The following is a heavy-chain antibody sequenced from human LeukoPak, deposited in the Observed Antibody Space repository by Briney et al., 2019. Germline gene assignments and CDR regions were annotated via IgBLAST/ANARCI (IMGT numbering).Heavy chain of an antibody. CDR1: GLTFNSYA. CDR2: ISGSSGNT. CDR3: AKVWRSGGSSFDY. Sequence: GGSLRLSCAASGLTFNSYAMSWVRQAPGKGLEWVSAISGSSGNTYYADSVKGRFAISRDNSKNTLYLQINSLRPEDTAVYYCAKVWRSGGSSFDYWGQGTLVTVSS. J-gene: IGHJ4*02. V-gene: IGHV3-23*01. D-gene: IGHD2-15*01.